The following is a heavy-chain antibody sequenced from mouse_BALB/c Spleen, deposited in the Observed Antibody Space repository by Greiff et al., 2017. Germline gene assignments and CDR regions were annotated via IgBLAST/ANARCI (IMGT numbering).Heavy chain of an antibody. CDR3: ASLTGTVFAY. D-gene: IGHD4-1*01. CDR1: GFTFSDFY. Sequence: EVMLVESGGGLVQPGGSLRLSCATSGFTFSDFYMEWVRQPPGKRLEWIAASRNKANDYTTEYSASVKGRFIVSRDTSQSILYLQMNALRAEDTAIYYCASLTGTVFAYWGQGTLVTVSA. CDR2: SRNKANDYTT. J-gene: IGHJ3*01. V-gene: IGHV7-1*02.